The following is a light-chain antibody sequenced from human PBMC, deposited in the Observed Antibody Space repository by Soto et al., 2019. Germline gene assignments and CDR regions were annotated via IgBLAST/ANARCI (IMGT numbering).Light chain of an antibody. V-gene: IGKV3-20*01. J-gene: IGKJ1*01. Sequence: ETVLTQSPGTLSLSPGERATLSCRASQSVTTTYLSCHQQTPGQAPRLLIYGASSRATGIPDRFSGSGSGTDFTLNSSRLEPEDFAVYYCQQYGDSLWTFGQGTRVEI. CDR3: QQYGDSLWT. CDR1: QSVTTTY. CDR2: GAS.